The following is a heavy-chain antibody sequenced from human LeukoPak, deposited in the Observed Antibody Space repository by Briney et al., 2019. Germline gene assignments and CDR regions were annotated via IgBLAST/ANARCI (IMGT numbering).Heavy chain of an antibody. V-gene: IGHV3-23*01. CDR2: ISGSGGNT. D-gene: IGHD6-6*01. CDR1: GFTFSSYA. Sequence: GGSLRLSCAASGFTFSSYAMSWVRQAPGKGLEWVSAISGSGGNTYNADSVRGRFTISRDNSKNTLYLQMSSLGADDTAVYYCAKDYGSSPDYFDYWGQGTLVTVSS. CDR3: AKDYGSSPDYFDY. J-gene: IGHJ4*02.